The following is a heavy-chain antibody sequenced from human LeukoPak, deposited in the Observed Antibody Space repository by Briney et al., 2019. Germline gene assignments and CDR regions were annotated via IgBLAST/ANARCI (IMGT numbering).Heavy chain of an antibody. V-gene: IGHV1-46*01. CDR3: ARDGTSYYYGSGSPHYYGMDV. CDR1: GYTFTSYY. Sequence: GASVKVSCKASGYTFTSYYMHWVRQAPGQGLEWMGIINPGGGSTSYAQKFQGRVTMTRDTSTSTVYMELSSLRSEDTAVYYCARDGTSYYYGSGSPHYYGMDVWGKGTTVTVSS. J-gene: IGHJ6*04. D-gene: IGHD3-10*01. CDR2: INPGGGST.